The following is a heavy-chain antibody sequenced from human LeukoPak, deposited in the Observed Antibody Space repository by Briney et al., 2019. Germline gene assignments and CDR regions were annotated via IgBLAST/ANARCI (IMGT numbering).Heavy chain of an antibody. D-gene: IGHD6-19*01. CDR1: RFTFSSYG. Sequence: PGGSLRLSCAASRFTFSSYGMSWVRQAPGKGREWVSAISGSGGSTYYADSVKGRFTISRDNSKNTLYLQMNSLRAEDTAVYYCARENPSSGLPRPPRSSGWINWFDPWGQGTLVTVSS. CDR2: ISGSGGST. CDR3: ARENPSSGLPRPPRSSGWINWFDP. V-gene: IGHV3-23*01. J-gene: IGHJ5*02.